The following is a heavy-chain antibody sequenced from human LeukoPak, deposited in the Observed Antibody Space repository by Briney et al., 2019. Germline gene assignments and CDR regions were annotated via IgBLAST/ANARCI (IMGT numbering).Heavy chain of an antibody. Sequence: GGSLRLSCAASGFTFSDYYMSWIRQAPGKGLEWVSYISSSGSTIYYADSVKGRFTISRDNAKNSLYLQMNSLRAEDTAVYYCARDILPFYCSSTSCFRGDVDYWGQGTLVTVSS. D-gene: IGHD2-2*01. CDR2: ISSSGSTI. V-gene: IGHV3-11*04. CDR1: GFTFSDYY. J-gene: IGHJ4*02. CDR3: ARDILPFYCSSTSCFRGDVDY.